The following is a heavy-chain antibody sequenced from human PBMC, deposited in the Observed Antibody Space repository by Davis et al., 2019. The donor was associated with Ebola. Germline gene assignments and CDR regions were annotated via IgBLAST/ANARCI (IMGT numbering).Heavy chain of an antibody. J-gene: IGHJ4*02. D-gene: IGHD3-22*01. V-gene: IGHV4-39*01. CDR1: GGSFSSSTYY. Sequence: MPGGSLRLSCTVSGGSFSSSTYYWGWIRQPPGKGLEWIGSIYYSGSTYYNPSLKSRVTISVDTSKNQFSLKLSSVTAADTAVYYCAIPNTYYYDSSGYYGQYYFDYWGQGTLVTVSS. CDR2: IYYSGST. CDR3: AIPNTYYYDSSGYYGQYYFDY.